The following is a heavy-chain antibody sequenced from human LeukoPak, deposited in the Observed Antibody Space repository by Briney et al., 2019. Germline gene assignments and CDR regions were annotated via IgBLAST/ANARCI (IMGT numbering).Heavy chain of an antibody. CDR2: ISASGRST. CDR1: GFTFSNYA. D-gene: IGHD2-21*01. V-gene: IGHV3-23*01. CDR3: AKTVVVITFRFDS. J-gene: IGHJ4*02. Sequence: GGSLRLSCAASGFTFSNYAMTWVRQAPGKGLEWVSAISASGRSTYCADSVKGRFSISRGNSENTLYLQMNSLRAEDTAVYYCAKTVVVITFRFDSWGQGSLVTVSS.